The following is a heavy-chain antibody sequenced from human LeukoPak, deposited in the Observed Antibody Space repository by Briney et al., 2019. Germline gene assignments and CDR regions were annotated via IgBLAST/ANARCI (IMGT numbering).Heavy chain of an antibody. D-gene: IGHD5-18*01. J-gene: IGHJ4*02. Sequence: SVKVSCKASGGTFSSYAISWVRQAPGQGLEWMGRIIPIFGTANYAQKFQGRVTITTDESTSTAYMELSSLRSEDTAVYYCAGSYGYSYGAFDYWGQGTLVTVSS. V-gene: IGHV1-69*05. CDR1: GGTFSSYA. CDR2: IIPIFGTA. CDR3: AGSYGYSYGAFDY.